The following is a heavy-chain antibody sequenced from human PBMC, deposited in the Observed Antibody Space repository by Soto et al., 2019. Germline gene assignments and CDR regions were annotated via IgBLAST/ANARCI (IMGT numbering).Heavy chain of an antibody. V-gene: IGHV3-74*01. J-gene: IGHJ6*02. Sequence: GGSLRLSCAASGFTISSHWMHWVRQVPGKGLEWVSRIKSDGTSISYADSVKGRFTISRDNGKNSLYMQMNSLRAEDTAVYYCARRVTDYGMDVWGQGTTVTVSS. CDR3: ARRVTDYGMDV. CDR2: IKSDGTSI. D-gene: IGHD2-21*02. CDR1: GFTISSHW.